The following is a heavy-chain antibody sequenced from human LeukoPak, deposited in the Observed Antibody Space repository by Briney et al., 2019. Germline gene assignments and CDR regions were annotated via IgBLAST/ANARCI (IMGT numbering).Heavy chain of an antibody. J-gene: IGHJ4*02. CDR2: IRYDGSNK. Sequence: GGSLRLSXAASGFTFSSYGMHWVRQAPGKGLEWVAFIRYDGSNKYYADSVKGRFTISRDNSKNTLYLQMNSLRAEDTAVYYCAKDAYFDWLFDYWGQGTLVTVSS. V-gene: IGHV3-30*02. D-gene: IGHD3-9*01. CDR3: AKDAYFDWLFDY. CDR1: GFTFSSYG.